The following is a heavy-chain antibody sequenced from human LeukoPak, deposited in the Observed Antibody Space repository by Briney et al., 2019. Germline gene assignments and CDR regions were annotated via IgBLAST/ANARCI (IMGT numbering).Heavy chain of an antibody. CDR2: MNPNSGNT. Sequence: ASVKVSCKASGYTFTSYDTNWVRQATGQGLEWMGWMNPNSGNTGYAQKFQGRVTMTRNTSISTAYMELSSLRSEDSAVYYCARGTKYCSGGSCWSPWGQGTLVTVSS. CDR1: GYTFTSYD. CDR3: ARGTKYCSGGSCWSP. J-gene: IGHJ5*02. V-gene: IGHV1-8*01. D-gene: IGHD2-15*01.